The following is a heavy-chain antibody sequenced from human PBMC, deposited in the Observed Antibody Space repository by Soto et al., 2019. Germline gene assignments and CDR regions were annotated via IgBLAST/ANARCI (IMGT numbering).Heavy chain of an antibody. CDR3: AHAMLYCTGGSCSTWFDS. CDR2: IYWDDDK. J-gene: IGHJ5*01. V-gene: IGHV2-5*02. Sequence: QITLKESGPTLVKPTQTLTLTCTFSGFSLSTHGVGVGWIRQPAGKALEWLAPIYWDDDKRYSASLNSRLTITKDTSKNPVVLTMTNMDPVDTATYYCAHAMLYCTGGSCSTWFDSWGQGPLVTVSS. CDR1: GFSLSTHGVG. D-gene: IGHD2-15*01.